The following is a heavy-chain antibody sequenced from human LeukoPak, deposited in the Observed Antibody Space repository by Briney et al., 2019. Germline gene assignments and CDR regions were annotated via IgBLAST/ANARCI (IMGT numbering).Heavy chain of an antibody. V-gene: IGHV4-59*08. CDR1: GGSISSYY. J-gene: IGHJ4*02. CDR2: IYYSGST. Sequence: SETLSLTCTVSGGSISSYYWSWIRQPPGKELEWIGYIYYSGSTNYSPSLKSRVTISVDTSKNQFSLKLRSVTAADTAVYYCARLDSSSGYWGQGTLVTVSS. D-gene: IGHD6-19*01. CDR3: ARLDSSSGY.